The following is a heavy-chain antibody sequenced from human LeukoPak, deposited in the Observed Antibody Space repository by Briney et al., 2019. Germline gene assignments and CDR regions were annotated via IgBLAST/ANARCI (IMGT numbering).Heavy chain of an antibody. CDR2: ISGSGGAT. V-gene: IGHV3-23*01. CDR3: AKAPMEDSWYIHFDY. Sequence: GGSLRLSCAASGFTFSSYAMSWVRLAPGKGLEWVSTISGSGGATYYAGSVKGRFTISRDNSKNTLYLQMNSLRAEDTAVYYCAKAPMEDSWYIHFDYWGQGTLVTVSS. CDR1: GFTFSSYA. D-gene: IGHD6-13*01. J-gene: IGHJ4*02.